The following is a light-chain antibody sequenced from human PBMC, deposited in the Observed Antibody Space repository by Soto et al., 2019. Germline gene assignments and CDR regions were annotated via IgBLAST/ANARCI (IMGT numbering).Light chain of an antibody. CDR2: GAS. J-gene: IGKJ4*01. CDR3: QQRTNWPLT. V-gene: IGKV3-11*01. Sequence: EIALTQSPATLSLSPRERATLSCRASQSISSHLAWYQQKPGQAPRLLIYGASNRATGIPARFSGSRSNTDFTLTITSLEPEVFAVYYCQQRTNWPLTFGGWTKGEIK. CDR1: QSISSH.